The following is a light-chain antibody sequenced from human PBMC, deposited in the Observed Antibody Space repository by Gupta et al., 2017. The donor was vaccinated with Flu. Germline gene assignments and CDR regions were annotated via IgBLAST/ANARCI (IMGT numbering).Light chain of an antibody. J-gene: IGLJ2*01. CDR3: SSYTSSSTLVV. Sequence: SSDVGGYNYVSWYQQHPGKAPKLMIYDVSNRPSGVSNRFSGSKSGNTASLTISGLQAEDEADYYCSSYTSSSTLVVCGGGTKLTVL. CDR2: DVS. V-gene: IGLV2-14*04. CDR1: SSDVGGYNY.